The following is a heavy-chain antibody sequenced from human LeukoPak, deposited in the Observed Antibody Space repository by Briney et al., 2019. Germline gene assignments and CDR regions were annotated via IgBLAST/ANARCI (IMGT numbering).Heavy chain of an antibody. J-gene: IGHJ4*02. CDR3: ARDVHSGAFDY. V-gene: IGHV3-30-3*01. D-gene: IGHD6-19*01. Sequence: GRSLRLSCAASGFTFSSYAMHWVRQAPGKGLEWVAVISDDVSNKYYGDSVKGRFTISRDNAKNSLYLQMNSLRAEDTAVYYCARDVHSGAFDYWGQGTLVTVSS. CDR1: GFTFSSYA. CDR2: ISDDVSNK.